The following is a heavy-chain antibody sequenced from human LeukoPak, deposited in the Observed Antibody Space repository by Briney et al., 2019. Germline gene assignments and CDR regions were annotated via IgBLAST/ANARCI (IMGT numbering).Heavy chain of an antibody. V-gene: IGHV3-23*01. CDR1: GFTFSSYA. J-gene: IGHJ4*02. CDR2: ISGSGGST. D-gene: IGHD2-15*01. Sequence: GGSLRLSCAASGFTFSSYAMSWVRQAPGKGLEWVSTISGSGGSTYYADSVKGRFTTSRDNSKNTLYLQMNSLRAEDTAVYYCAKMGGYCSGSSCYPSDYWGQGTLVTVSS. CDR3: AKMGGYCSGSSCYPSDY.